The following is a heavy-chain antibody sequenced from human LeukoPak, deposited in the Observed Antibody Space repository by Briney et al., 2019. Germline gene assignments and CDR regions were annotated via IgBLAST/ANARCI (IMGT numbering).Heavy chain of an antibody. CDR3: ARDEDGYFDY. Sequence: GGSLRLSCAASGFTFSSYEMNWVRQAPGKGLEWVSYISSSGSTIYYADSVKGRFTISRDNAKNALYLQMNSLRAEDTAVYYCARDEDGYFDYWGQGTLVTVSS. J-gene: IGHJ4*02. CDR2: ISSSGSTI. V-gene: IGHV3-48*03. CDR1: GFTFSSYE.